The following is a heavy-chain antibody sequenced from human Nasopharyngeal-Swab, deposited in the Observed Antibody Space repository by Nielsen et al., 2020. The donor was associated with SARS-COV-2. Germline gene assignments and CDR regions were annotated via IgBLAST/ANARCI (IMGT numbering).Heavy chain of an antibody. CDR1: GFSLSTSGMC. J-gene: IGHJ6*02. Sequence: SGPTLVKPTQTLTLTCTFSGFSLSTSGMCVSWIRQPPGKALEWLALIDWDDDKYYSTSLKTRLTISKDTSKNQVVLTMTNMDPVDTATYYYARIPGYSSGWYSGGMDVWGQGTTVTVSS. V-gene: IGHV2-70*01. CDR3: ARIPGYSSGWYSGGMDV. CDR2: IDWDDDK. D-gene: IGHD6-19*01.